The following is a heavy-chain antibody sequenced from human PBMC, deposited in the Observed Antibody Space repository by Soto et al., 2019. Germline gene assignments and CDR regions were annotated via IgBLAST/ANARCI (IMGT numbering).Heavy chain of an antibody. Sequence: HPGGSLRLSCAASGFSFSSHAMTWVRQAPGEGLEWVSTISGSGGSTYYADSVKGRFTISRDNSKNTLYLQMNSLRAEDTAVYYCAKEDDFWSGYYRNPLFDYWGQGTLVTVSS. J-gene: IGHJ4*02. D-gene: IGHD3-3*01. V-gene: IGHV3-23*01. CDR1: GFSFSSHA. CDR3: AKEDDFWSGYYRNPLFDY. CDR2: ISGSGGST.